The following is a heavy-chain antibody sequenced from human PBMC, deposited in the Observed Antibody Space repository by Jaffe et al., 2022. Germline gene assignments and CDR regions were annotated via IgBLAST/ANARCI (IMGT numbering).Heavy chain of an antibody. CDR3: ARERVAAAGTTYYYYYYMDV. CDR1: GGSISSYY. V-gene: IGHV4-59*01. J-gene: IGHJ6*03. CDR2: IYYSGST. D-gene: IGHD6-13*01. Sequence: QVQLQESGPGLVKPSETLSLTCTVSGGSISSYYWSWIRQPPGKGLEWIGYIYYSGSTNYNPSLKSRVTISVDTSKNQFSLKLSSVTAADTAVYYCARERVAAAGTTYYYYYYMDVWGKGTTVTVSS.